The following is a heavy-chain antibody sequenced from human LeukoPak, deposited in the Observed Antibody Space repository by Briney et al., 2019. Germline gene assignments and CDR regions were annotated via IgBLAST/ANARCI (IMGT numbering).Heavy chain of an antibody. D-gene: IGHD5-18*01. CDR3: ARLPRYGYGYGGSTDAFDI. CDR1: GYSFTSYW. V-gene: IGHV5-51*01. J-gene: IGHJ3*02. Sequence: GESLKISCKGSGYSFTSYWIGWVRQMPGKGLEWMGIIYPGDSDTRYSPSFQGQVTISADKSISTAYLQWSSLKASDTAMYYCARLPRYGYGYGGSTDAFDIWGQGTMVTVSS. CDR2: IYPGDSDT.